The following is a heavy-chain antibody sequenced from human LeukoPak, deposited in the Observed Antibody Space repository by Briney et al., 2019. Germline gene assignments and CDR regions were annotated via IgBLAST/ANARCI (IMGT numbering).Heavy chain of an antibody. V-gene: IGHV3-74*01. CDR2: INTDGSDT. CDR3: ARRPYDYRFDY. D-gene: IGHD5-12*01. CDR1: GFAFSSYW. J-gene: IGHJ4*02. Sequence: PGGSLRLSCAASGFAFSSYWMHWVRQAPGKGLVWVSRINTDGSDTTYADSVKGRFTISRDNAKNTLYLQMNSLGAEDTAVYYCARRPYDYRFDYWGQGALVTVSS.